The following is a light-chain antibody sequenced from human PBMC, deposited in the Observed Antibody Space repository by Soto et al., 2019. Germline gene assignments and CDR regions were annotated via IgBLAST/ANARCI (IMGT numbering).Light chain of an antibody. Sequence: EIVLTQSPVALSSSPGERATLSCRASHSLSSSYFAWYQHKPGQGPRLLIYGAFTRATGIPDRFSGSGSGTDFTLTISRLEPEDFAVYYCQQHETLITFGQGTRLEIK. J-gene: IGKJ5*01. CDR1: HSLSSSY. CDR2: GAF. V-gene: IGKV3-20*01. CDR3: QQHETLIT.